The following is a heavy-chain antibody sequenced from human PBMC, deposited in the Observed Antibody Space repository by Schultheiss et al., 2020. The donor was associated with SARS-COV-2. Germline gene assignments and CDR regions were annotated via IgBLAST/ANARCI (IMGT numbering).Heavy chain of an antibody. CDR3: VRHRRLAVGWFDT. J-gene: IGHJ5*02. CDR1: GDSIGRSNYY. V-gene: IGHV4-39*01. Sequence: SQTLSLTCTVSGDSIGRSNYYWTWIRQPPGKGLEWIGTMYYSGTTYYNPSLKSRVTTSVDTSKNQFSLRLSSVTAADTAVYYCVRHRRLAVGWFDTWGQGTLVTVSS. D-gene: IGHD1-26*01. CDR2: MYYSGTT.